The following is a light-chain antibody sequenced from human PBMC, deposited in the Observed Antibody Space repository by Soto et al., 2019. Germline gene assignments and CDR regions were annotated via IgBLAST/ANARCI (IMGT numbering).Light chain of an antibody. J-gene: IGLJ3*02. V-gene: IGLV4-69*01. CDR3: QTWGTGIGV. CDR1: SGHSSYA. CDR2: LNSDGSH. Sequence: QLVLTQSPSASASLGASVKLTCTLSSGHSSYAIAWHQQQPEKGPRYLMKLNSDGSHNKGDGIPDRFSGSSSGAERYLTISSLRSEDEADYYCQTWGTGIGVFGGGTKLTVL.